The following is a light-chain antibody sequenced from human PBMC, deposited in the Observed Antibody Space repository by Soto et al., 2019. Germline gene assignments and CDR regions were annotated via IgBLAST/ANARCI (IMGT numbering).Light chain of an antibody. CDR3: QQYNNWSPIT. CDR1: QSVSSN. J-gene: IGKJ5*01. Sequence: EIVMTQSPATLSVSPGERATLSCRASQSVSSNLAWYQQKPGQAPRLLIYGASTRATGIPARFSGSRSGTDFTLTISSLQSEDLAVYYCQQYNNWSPITFGQGTRLEIK. CDR2: GAS. V-gene: IGKV3-15*01.